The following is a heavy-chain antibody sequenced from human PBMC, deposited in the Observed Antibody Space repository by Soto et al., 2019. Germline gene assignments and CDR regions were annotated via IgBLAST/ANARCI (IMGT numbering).Heavy chain of an antibody. CDR1: GYNFISFW. D-gene: IGHD3-10*01. V-gene: IGHV5-51*01. J-gene: IGHJ4*02. CDR3: ARQAYYGSGTYYSDS. CDR2: IYPGDSDT. Sequence: GEALKISCETSGYNFISFWIAWVRQMPGKGLEWMGLIYPGDSDTTYSPAFQGQVTISVDRSTKTAYLQWSSLKASDTAMYYCARQAYYGSGTYYSDSWGQGTLVTVSS.